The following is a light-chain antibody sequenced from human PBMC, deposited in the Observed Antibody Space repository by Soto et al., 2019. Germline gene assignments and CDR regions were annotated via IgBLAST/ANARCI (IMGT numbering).Light chain of an antibody. V-gene: IGKV1-5*03. CDR1: QTISSW. CDR3: QHYNSYSEA. J-gene: IGKJ1*01. CDR2: KAS. Sequence: DIQMTQSPSTLSVSVGDRVTITCRASQTISSWLVWYQQKPGKDPKLLIYKASTLKSGVPSRFSGSGSGTEFTLTTSSLQPDDFAAYYCQHYNSYSEAFGQGTKGDIK.